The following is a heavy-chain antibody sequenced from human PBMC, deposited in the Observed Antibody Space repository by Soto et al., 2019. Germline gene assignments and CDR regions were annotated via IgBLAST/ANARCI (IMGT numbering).Heavy chain of an antibody. CDR1: GYSFTSYW. V-gene: IGHV5-10-1*01. J-gene: IGHJ6*02. Sequence: GESLKISFKGSGYSFTSYWISWVRQMPGKGLEWMGRIDPSDSYTNYSPSFQGHVTISADKSISTAYLQWSSLKASDTAMYYCARAPNIVVVPAIPYGMDVWGQGTTVTVSS. D-gene: IGHD2-2*01. CDR2: IDPSDSYT. CDR3: ARAPNIVVVPAIPYGMDV.